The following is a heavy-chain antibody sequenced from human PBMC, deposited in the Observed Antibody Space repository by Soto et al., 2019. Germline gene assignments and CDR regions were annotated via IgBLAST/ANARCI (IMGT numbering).Heavy chain of an antibody. D-gene: IGHD3-9*01. Sequence: EVQLLESGGGLVQPGGSLRLSCAASGFPFRSYGMSWVRQARGEGLEWVPGISSGVERTYSADSGKGRFTISRDNSKETLYLQMNNLSAEDTAIYYCASVATIGHGYYKIGGWLAPWGQGTLVTVSP. CDR1: GFPFRSYG. J-gene: IGHJ5*02. CDR2: ISSGVERT. CDR3: ASVATIGHGYYKIGGWLAP. V-gene: IGHV3-23*01.